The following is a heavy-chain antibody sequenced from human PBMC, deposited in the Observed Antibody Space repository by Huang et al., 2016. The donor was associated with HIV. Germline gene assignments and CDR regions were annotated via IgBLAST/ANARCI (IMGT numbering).Heavy chain of an antibody. Sequence: QVQLVQSGAEVKKPGASVNVSCKTSGYSITAYYIHWLRQAPGQGLEWMGWIHPNSGATKYAEKLQDRVTMTRDTSISTAYMELSSLRSDDTAMYYYARGIRNGGSYFHFDYWGQGTLVPVSS. V-gene: IGHV1-2*02. J-gene: IGHJ4*02. CDR1: GYSITAYY. CDR3: ARGIRNGGSYFHFDY. D-gene: IGHD1-26*01. CDR2: IHPNSGAT.